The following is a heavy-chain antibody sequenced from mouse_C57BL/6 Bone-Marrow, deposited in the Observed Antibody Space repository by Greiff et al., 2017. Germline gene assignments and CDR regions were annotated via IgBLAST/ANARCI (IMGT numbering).Heavy chain of an antibody. Sequence: QVQLQQPGTELVKPGASVKLSCKASGYTFTSYWMHWVKQRPGQGLEWIGNINPSNGGTNYNEKFKSKATLTVDKSSSTAYMQLSSLTSEDSAVXYCAREITTVVPYFDYWGQGTTLTVSS. J-gene: IGHJ2*01. V-gene: IGHV1-53*01. CDR3: AREITTVVPYFDY. CDR1: GYTFTSYW. CDR2: INPSNGGT. D-gene: IGHD1-1*01.